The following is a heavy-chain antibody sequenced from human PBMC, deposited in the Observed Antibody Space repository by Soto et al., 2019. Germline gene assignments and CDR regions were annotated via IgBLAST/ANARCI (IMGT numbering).Heavy chain of an antibody. CDR2: IIPIFGTA. J-gene: IGHJ3*02. CDR1: GGTFSSYA. D-gene: IGHD3-22*01. V-gene: IGHV1-69*01. Sequence: QVQLVQSGAEVKKPGSSVKVSCKASGGTFSSYAISWVRQAPGQGLEWMGGIIPIFGTANYAQKFQGRVTITADESTSTDYMELSSLRSEDTAVYYCARAGSARITMIVVTWEAFDIWGQGTIVTVSS. CDR3: ARAGSARITMIVVTWEAFDI.